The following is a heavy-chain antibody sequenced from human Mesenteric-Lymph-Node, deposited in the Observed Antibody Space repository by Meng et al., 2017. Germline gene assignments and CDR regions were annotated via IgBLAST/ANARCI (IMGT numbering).Heavy chain of an antibody. CDR1: GGSISSGDYY. J-gene: IGHJ4*02. Sequence: QVQLQESGPGLLTPSQTLSLTCTVSGGSISSGDYYWSWIRQPPGKGLEWIGYIYYSGSTYYNPSLKSRVTISVDTSKNQFSLKLSSVPAADTAVYSCARVRDYGDIEYSGQGTLVTVSS. CDR2: IYYSGST. CDR3: ARVRDYGDIEY. D-gene: IGHD4-17*01. V-gene: IGHV4-30-4*01.